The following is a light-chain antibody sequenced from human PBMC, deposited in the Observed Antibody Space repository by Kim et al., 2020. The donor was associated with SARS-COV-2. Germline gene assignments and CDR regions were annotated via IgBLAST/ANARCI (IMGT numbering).Light chain of an antibody. CDR2: GAS. V-gene: IGKV3-15*01. J-gene: IGKJ1*01. CDR3: QQYDDWPPWT. Sequence: SPGDRATLSCMARQSVGSNVAWYQQQPGQAPRLLIYGASTRATGIPARFSGSGSGTEFTLTISSLQSEDLAVYFCQQYDDWPPWTFGQGTKVDIK. CDR1: QSVGSN.